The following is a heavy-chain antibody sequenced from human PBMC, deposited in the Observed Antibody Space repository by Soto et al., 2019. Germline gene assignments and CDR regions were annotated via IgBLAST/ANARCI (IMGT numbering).Heavy chain of an antibody. V-gene: IGHV3-53*04. Sequence: EVQLVESGGGLVQPGGSLRLSCAASGFTVSSNYMSWVRQAPGKGLEWVSVIYSGGSTYYADSVKGRFTISRHNSKNTLYLQMNRLRAEDTAVYYWARVGDYGSGSYFGYWGQGTLVTVSS. CDR1: GFTVSSNY. J-gene: IGHJ4*02. D-gene: IGHD3-10*01. CDR3: ARVGDYGSGSYFGY. CDR2: IYSGGST.